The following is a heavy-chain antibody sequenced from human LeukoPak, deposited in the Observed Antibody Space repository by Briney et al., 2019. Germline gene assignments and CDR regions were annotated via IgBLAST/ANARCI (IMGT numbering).Heavy chain of an antibody. V-gene: IGHV1-69*01. CDR2: FIAIFGKA. Sequence: SVKVSCKASGGTFSNYAISWVRQAPGQGLEWMGGFIAIFGKASYAQKFQGRVTITADESTSTAYMELSSLRAEDTAVYYWARDLGDSFDYWGQGTLVTVSS. CDR3: ARDLGDSFDY. CDR1: GGTFSNYA. J-gene: IGHJ4*02. D-gene: IGHD3-10*01.